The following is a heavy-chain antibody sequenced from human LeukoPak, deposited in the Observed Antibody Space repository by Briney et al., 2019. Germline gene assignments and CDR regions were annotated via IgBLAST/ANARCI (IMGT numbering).Heavy chain of an antibody. Sequence: SETLSLTCTVSGGSISSGGYYWSWIRQHLGKGLEWIGYIYYSGSTYYNPSLKSRVTISVDTSKNQFSLKLSSVTAADTAVYCCARRGRDGYRNWFDPWGQGTLVTVSS. CDR2: IYYSGST. CDR1: GGSISSGGYY. V-gene: IGHV4-31*03. CDR3: ARRGRDGYRNWFDP. D-gene: IGHD5-24*01. J-gene: IGHJ5*02.